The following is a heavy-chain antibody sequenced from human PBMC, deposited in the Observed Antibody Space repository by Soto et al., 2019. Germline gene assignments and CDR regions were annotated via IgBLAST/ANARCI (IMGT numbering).Heavy chain of an antibody. V-gene: IGHV3-23*01. J-gene: IGHJ6*03. Sequence: GGSLRLSCAASGFTFSRYAMNWVRQAPGKGLEWVSSINDNGGATYHADSVKGRFTISRDNSKNILSLQMNSLRAEDTAVYYCAKGFVGESGYYSYYMDVWGKGTTVTVSS. D-gene: IGHD3-10*01. CDR3: AKGFVGESGYYSYYMDV. CDR1: GFTFSRYA. CDR2: INDNGGAT.